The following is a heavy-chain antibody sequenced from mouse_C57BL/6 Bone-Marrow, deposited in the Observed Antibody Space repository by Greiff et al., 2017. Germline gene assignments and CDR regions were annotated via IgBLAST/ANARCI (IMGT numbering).Heavy chain of an antibody. CDR1: GFNIKDDY. J-gene: IGHJ2*01. CDR3: TTAYYSNYRGYYFDY. CDR2: IDPENGDT. Sequence: EVQLQQSGAELVRPGASVKLSCTASGFNIKDDYMHWVKQRPEQGLAWIGWIDPENGDTEYASKFQGKATITADTSSNTAYLQLSSLTSEDTAVYYCTTAYYSNYRGYYFDYWGQGTTLTVSS. D-gene: IGHD2-5*01. V-gene: IGHV14-4*01.